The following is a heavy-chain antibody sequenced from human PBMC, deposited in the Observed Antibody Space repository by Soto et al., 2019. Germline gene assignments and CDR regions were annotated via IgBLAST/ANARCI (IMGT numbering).Heavy chain of an antibody. CDR3: AAEGYSNYYYGMDV. D-gene: IGHD4-4*01. CDR1: GFTFTSSA. Sequence: GASVKVSCKASGFTFTSSAVQWVRQARGQRLEWIGWIVVGSGNTNYAQKFQERVTITRDMSTSTAYMELSSLGSEDAAVYYCAAEGYSNYYYGMDVWGQGTTVTVSS. J-gene: IGHJ6*02. V-gene: IGHV1-58*01. CDR2: IVVGSGNT.